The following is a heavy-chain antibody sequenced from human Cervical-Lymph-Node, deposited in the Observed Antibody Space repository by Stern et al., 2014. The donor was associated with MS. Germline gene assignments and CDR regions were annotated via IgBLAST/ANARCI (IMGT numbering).Heavy chain of an antibody. J-gene: IGHJ5*02. D-gene: IGHD1-26*01. V-gene: IGHV2-26*01. CDR1: GLSLSNPRMG. Sequence: QVTLKESGPGLVKPTETLTLTCSVSGLSLSNPRMGVSWIRQPPGKALEWLANIFSTDEKSYSTSPESRLPISRGTSKSQVVLTMTNMDPVDTATYYCARSYSGTYLDWFDPWGQGTLVTVSS. CDR3: ARSYSGTYLDWFDP. CDR2: IFSTDEK.